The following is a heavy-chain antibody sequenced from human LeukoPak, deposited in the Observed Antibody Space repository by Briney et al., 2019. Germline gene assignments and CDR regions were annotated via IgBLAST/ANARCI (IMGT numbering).Heavy chain of an antibody. CDR1: GFTFSSYA. V-gene: IGHV3-23*01. J-gene: IGHJ4*02. Sequence: PGGSLRLSCAASGFTFSSYAMHWVRQAPGKGLEWVSVISGRGGTTYYADSVKGRFTISRDDSKKTLYLQMNSLRAEDTAVYYCAKGAVTETTCPSDYWGQGTLVTVSS. CDR2: ISGRGGTT. D-gene: IGHD1-7*01. CDR3: AKGAVTETTCPSDY.